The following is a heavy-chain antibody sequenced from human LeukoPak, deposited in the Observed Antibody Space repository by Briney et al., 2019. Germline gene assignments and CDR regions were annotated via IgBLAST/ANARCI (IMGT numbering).Heavy chain of an antibody. CDR1: GFTFTNYC. D-gene: IGHD3-10*01. Sequence: PGRSLRLSCAASGFTFTNYCIHWVRHAPGKGPEWVAVISYDGSNTYYADSVKGRFTISRDSSKNTVYLQMNSLRPEDTAVYYCARDPTMVRGTMDVWGKGTTVTVSS. CDR2: ISYDGSNT. V-gene: IGHV3-30*04. J-gene: IGHJ6*03. CDR3: ARDPTMVRGTMDV.